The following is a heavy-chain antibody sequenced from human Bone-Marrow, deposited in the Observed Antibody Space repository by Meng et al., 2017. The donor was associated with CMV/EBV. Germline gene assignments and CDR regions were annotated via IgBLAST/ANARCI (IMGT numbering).Heavy chain of an antibody. CDR3: ARRDFGNAFDI. CDR1: GFTFDDYG. D-gene: IGHD3-3*01. Sequence: GGSLRLSCAASGFTFDDYGMSWVRQAPGKGLEWVSGINWNGGSTGYADSVKGRFTISRDNSKNTLFLQMNSLRAEDTAVYYCARRDFGNAFDIWGQGTMVTVSS. J-gene: IGHJ3*02. V-gene: IGHV3-20*04. CDR2: INWNGGST.